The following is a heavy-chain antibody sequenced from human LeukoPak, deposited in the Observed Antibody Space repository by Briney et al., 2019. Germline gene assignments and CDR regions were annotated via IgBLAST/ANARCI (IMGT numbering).Heavy chain of an antibody. D-gene: IGHD3-10*01. V-gene: IGHV3-23*01. CDR3: AKGTYYYGSGHYYMDV. CDR2: ISGSGGST. CDR1: GFTFSSYW. Sequence: GGSLRLSCAASGFTFSSYWMSWVRQAPGKGLEWVSAISGSGGSTYYADSVKGRFTISRDNSKSTLYLQMNSLRAQDTAVYNSAKGTYYYGSGHYYMDVWGKGTTVTISS. J-gene: IGHJ6*03.